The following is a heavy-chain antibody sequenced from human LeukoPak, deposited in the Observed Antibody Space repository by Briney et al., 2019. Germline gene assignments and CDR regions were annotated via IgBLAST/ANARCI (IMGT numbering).Heavy chain of an antibody. J-gene: IGHJ4*02. CDR3: ARTMAH. Sequence: PSQTLSLTCAVSGGSISSGGYSWSWIRQPAGKGLEWIGRIHTSGSTNYNPSLKSRVTMSVDTSKNQFSLKLSSVTAADTAVYYCARTMAHWGQGTLVTVSS. CDR2: IHTSGST. D-gene: IGHD5-24*01. V-gene: IGHV4-61*02. CDR1: GGSISSGGYS.